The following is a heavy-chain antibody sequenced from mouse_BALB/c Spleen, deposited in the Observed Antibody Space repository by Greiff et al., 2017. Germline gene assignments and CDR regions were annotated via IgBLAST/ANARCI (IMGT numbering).Heavy chain of an antibody. V-gene: IGHV5-17*02. CDR3: ARARYDWYFDY. J-gene: IGHJ2*01. D-gene: IGHD2-14*01. CDR2: ISSGSSTI. Sequence: EVKLMESGGGLVQPGGSRKLSCAASGFTFSSFGMHWVRQAPEKGLEWVAYISSGSSTIYYADTVKGRFTISRDNPKNTLFLQMTSLRSEDTAMYYCARARYDWYFDYWGQGTTLTVSS. CDR1: GFTFSSFG.